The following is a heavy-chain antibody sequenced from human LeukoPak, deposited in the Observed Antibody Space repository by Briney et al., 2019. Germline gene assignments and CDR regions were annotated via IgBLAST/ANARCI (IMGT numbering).Heavy chain of an antibody. Sequence: GGSLRLPCAASAFSFGNYNMNWVRQAPGKGLEWVSYISEDSNYIYYADSVRGRFTISRDNAKNSLYLQMNSLRAEDTAVYYCARDSGNYLDAFDIWGQGTMVTVSS. CDR2: ISEDSNYI. CDR1: AFSFGNYN. J-gene: IGHJ3*02. CDR3: ARDSGNYLDAFDI. V-gene: IGHV3-21*01. D-gene: IGHD1-7*01.